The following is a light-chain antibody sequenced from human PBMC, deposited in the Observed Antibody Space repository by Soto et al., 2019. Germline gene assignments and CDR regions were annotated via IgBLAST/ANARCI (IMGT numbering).Light chain of an antibody. CDR1: QSLSSRN. CDR2: DAS. J-gene: IGKJ5*01. Sequence: ELVLTQSPGTLSLSQRERATLSCRASQSLSSRNLAWYQQKPGPAPRLLIYDASNRATGIPARFSGSGSGTDFTLTISSLEPEDFAVYYCQQRSNWPAITFGQGTRLEI. CDR3: QQRSNWPAIT. V-gene: IGKV3D-20*02.